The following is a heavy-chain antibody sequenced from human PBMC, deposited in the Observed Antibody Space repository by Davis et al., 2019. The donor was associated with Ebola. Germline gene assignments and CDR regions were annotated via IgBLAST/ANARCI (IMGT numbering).Heavy chain of an antibody. Sequence: SETLSLTCAVSGGSISSSNWWSWVRQPPGKGPEWIGEIYHSGSTNYNPSLKSRVTISVDKSKNQFSLKLSSVTAAETAVYYCARAVALSGELDPWGQGTLVTVSS. CDR2: IYHSGST. V-gene: IGHV4-4*02. CDR3: ARAVALSGELDP. D-gene: IGHD3-10*01. CDR1: GGSISSSNW. J-gene: IGHJ5*02.